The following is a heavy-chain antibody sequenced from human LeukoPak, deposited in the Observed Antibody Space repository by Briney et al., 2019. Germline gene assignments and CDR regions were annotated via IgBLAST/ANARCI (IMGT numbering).Heavy chain of an antibody. CDR1: GYTFTGYY. J-gene: IGHJ1*01. D-gene: IGHD3-22*01. CDR3: ASGYDSSGYQEYFQH. V-gene: IGHV1-2*04. CDR2: INPNSGGT. Sequence: ASVKVSCKASGYTFTGYYMHWVRQAPGQGLEWMGWINPNSGGTNYAQKFQGWVTMTRDTSISTAYMELSRLRSEDTAVYYCASGYDSSGYQEYFQHWGQGTLVTVSS.